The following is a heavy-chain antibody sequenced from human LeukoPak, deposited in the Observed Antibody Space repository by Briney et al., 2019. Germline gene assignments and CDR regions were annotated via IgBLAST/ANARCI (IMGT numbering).Heavy chain of an antibody. V-gene: IGHV3-21*01. J-gene: IGHJ4*02. Sequence: GGSLRLSCAAFGLTFSGYSMNWVRQAPGKGLEWVSSISSGRSYIHYADSVKGRFTVSRDNARNSLYLQMNSLRAEDTAVYYCARDLFNSYYDTSGYSASDYWGQGTLVTVSS. CDR3: ARDLFNSYYDTSGYSASDY. CDR2: ISSGRSYI. D-gene: IGHD3-22*01. CDR1: GLTFSGYS.